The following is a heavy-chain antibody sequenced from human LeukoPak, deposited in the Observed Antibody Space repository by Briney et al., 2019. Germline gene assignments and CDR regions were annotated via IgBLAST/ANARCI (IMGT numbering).Heavy chain of an antibody. J-gene: IGHJ4*02. Sequence: GGSLRLSCAASGFTFSSYSMNWVRQAPGKGLEWVSSISSSSSYIYYADSVKGRFTISRDNAKNSLYLQMNSLRAEDTAVYYCARADCSGGSCYSGYWGQGTLVTVSS. CDR1: GFTFSSYS. V-gene: IGHV3-21*01. D-gene: IGHD2-15*01. CDR2: ISSSSSYI. CDR3: ARADCSGGSCYSGY.